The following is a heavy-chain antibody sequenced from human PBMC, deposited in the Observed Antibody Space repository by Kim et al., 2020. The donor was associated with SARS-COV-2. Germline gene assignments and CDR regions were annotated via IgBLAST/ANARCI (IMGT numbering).Heavy chain of an antibody. CDR3: ARAPLGGSGGAFDI. Sequence: GGSLRLSCAASGFTFSSYAMHWVRQAPGKGLEWVAVISYDGSNKYYADSVKGRFTISRDNSKNTLYLQMNSLRAEDTAVYYCARAPLGGSGGAFDIWGQGTMVTVSS. D-gene: IGHD3-16*01. CDR2: ISYDGSNK. V-gene: IGHV3-30*04. CDR1: GFTFSSYA. J-gene: IGHJ3*02.